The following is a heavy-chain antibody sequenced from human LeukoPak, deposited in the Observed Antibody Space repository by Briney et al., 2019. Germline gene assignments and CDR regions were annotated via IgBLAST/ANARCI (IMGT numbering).Heavy chain of an antibody. CDR2: INTDGTTT. CDR3: ARENDYALDY. CDR1: GFTFSTYW. Sequence: GGSLRLSCAASGFTFSTYWMHWVRQAPGKGLVWVSRINTDGTTTNYADSVKGRFTISRDNAKNTLYLQMNSLRGEDTAVYYCARENDYALDYWGQGTLVTVPS. J-gene: IGHJ4*02. D-gene: IGHD4-17*01. V-gene: IGHV3-74*01.